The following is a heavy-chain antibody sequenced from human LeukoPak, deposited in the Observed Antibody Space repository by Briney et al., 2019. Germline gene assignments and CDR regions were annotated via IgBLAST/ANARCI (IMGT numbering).Heavy chain of an antibody. V-gene: IGHV3-11*01. CDR3: ASDSSSWGLFDH. D-gene: IGHD3-22*01. Sequence: PGGSLRLSCAASGLTFSDYYMSWIRQAPGKGLEWVSYISSASRTIYYTDSVKGRFTISRDDAQNSLYLQMHSLRVDDTAVYYCASDSSSWGLFDHWGQGTLVTVSS. J-gene: IGHJ4*02. CDR2: ISSASRTI. CDR1: GLTFSDYY.